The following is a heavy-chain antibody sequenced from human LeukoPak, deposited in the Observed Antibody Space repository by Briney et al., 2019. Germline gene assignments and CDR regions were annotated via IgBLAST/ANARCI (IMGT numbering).Heavy chain of an antibody. CDR1: GFTFSSYG. D-gene: IGHD3-3*01. Sequence: GGSLRLSCAASGFTFSSYGMHWVRQAPGKGLEWVAFIRYDGSNKYYADSVKGRFTISRDNSKNTLYLQMNSLRAGDTAVYYCAKDQGLYDFWSGPQDYWGQGTLVTVSS. J-gene: IGHJ4*02. CDR3: AKDQGLYDFWSGPQDY. V-gene: IGHV3-30*02. CDR2: IRYDGSNK.